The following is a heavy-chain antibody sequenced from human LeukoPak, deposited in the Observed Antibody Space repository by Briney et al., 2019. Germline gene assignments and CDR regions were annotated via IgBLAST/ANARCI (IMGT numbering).Heavy chain of an antibody. D-gene: IGHD4-17*01. CDR3: ASIYGDSTNYYYYYMDV. V-gene: IGHV4-38-2*02. Sequence: SETLSLTCTVSGYSISNGYYWGWIRQPPGKGLEWIGSIYYSGSTYYNPSLKSRVTISVDTSKNQFSLKLSSVTAADTAVYYCASIYGDSTNYYYYYMDVWGKGTTVTISS. CDR2: IYYSGST. CDR1: GYSISNGYY. J-gene: IGHJ6*03.